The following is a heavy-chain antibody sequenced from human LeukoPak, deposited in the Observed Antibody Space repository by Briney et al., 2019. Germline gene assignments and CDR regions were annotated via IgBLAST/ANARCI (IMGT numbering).Heavy chain of an antibody. D-gene: IGHD2-15*01. V-gene: IGHV4-34*01. J-gene: IGHJ4*02. CDR3: ARAVWWFYFDY. CDR2: ISHSGST. CDR1: GGSFSGYY. Sequence: SETLSLTCAVYGGSFSGYYWSWIRQPPGKGLEWIGEISHSGSTNYNPSLKSRVTISVDASKSQFSLKLSSVTAADTAVYYCARAVWWFYFDYWGQGTLVTVSS.